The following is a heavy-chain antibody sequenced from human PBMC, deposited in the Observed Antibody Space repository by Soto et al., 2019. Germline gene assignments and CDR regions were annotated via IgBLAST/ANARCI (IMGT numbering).Heavy chain of an antibody. D-gene: IGHD6-19*01. CDR2: ISPHNDRT. CDR3: ARDLYYSSGRYFDHDAFDI. V-gene: IGHV1-18*01. J-gene: IGHJ3*02. Sequence: QVQLVQSGADVKKPGASVKVSCKASGYNFTSYGISWVRQAPGQGLEWMGWISPHNDRTKYERRFQDRGTMTTETPTSTVYMELGSLRSDDTAVYYCARDLYYSSGRYFDHDAFDIWGQGTVVTVSS. CDR1: GYNFTSYG.